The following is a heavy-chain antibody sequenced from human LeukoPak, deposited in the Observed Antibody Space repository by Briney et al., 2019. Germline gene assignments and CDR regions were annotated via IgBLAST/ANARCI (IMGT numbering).Heavy chain of an antibody. Sequence: ASVKVSCKASGYTFTSYDINWVRQATGQGLEWMGWMNPNSGNTGYAQKFQGRVTITRNTSISTAYMELSSLRSEDTAVYYCARVGPYYYDSSGYYFDYWGQGTLVTVSS. CDR3: ARVGPYYYDSSGYYFDY. V-gene: IGHV1-8*03. J-gene: IGHJ4*02. D-gene: IGHD3-22*01. CDR1: GYTFTSYD. CDR2: MNPNSGNT.